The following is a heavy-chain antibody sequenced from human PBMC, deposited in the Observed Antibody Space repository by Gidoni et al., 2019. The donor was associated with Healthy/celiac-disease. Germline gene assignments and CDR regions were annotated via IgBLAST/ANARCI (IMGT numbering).Heavy chain of an antibody. Sequence: QVQLQESGPGLVKPSQTLSLTCTVSGGSISSGGYYWSWIRQHPGKGLEWIGYIYYSGSTYYNPSLKSRVTISVDTSKNQFSLKLSSVTAADTAVYYCARAGERWLQPHIDYWGQGTLVTVSS. V-gene: IGHV4-31*03. CDR2: IYYSGST. D-gene: IGHD3-10*01. J-gene: IGHJ4*02. CDR1: GGSISSGGYY. CDR3: ARAGERWLQPHIDY.